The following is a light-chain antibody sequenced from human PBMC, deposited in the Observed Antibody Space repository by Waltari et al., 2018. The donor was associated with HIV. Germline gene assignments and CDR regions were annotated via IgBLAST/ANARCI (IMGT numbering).Light chain of an antibody. CDR1: TLPKQY. CDR3: QSANSSGPRV. Sequence: SYELTQPPSVSVSPGQTARITCSGDTLPKQYAYWYQQKAGQAPVVVIYKDSERPSGIPERFSASSSGTTVTLTISGVQAEDEADYYCQSANSSGPRVFGGGTKLTVL. J-gene: IGLJ3*02. CDR2: KDS. V-gene: IGLV3-25*03.